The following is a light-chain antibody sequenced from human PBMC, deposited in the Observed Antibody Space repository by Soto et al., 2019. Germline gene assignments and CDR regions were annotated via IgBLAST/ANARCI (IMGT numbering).Light chain of an antibody. J-gene: IGLJ3*02. CDR1: SSDVGDYKF. CDR3: CSYTGDGV. V-gene: IGLV2-11*01. Sequence: QSALTQPRSVSGSPGQPVSISCTGPSSDVGDYKFVSWYQQHPGRPPTLLIYDVSKRPSGVPDRFSGFKSGNTASLTISGLQAEDEADYFCCSYTGDGVFGGGTKVTVL. CDR2: DVS.